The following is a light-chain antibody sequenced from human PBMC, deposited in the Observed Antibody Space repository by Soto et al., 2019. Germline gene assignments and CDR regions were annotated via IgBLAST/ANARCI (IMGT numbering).Light chain of an antibody. J-gene: IGKJ4*01. CDR1: QGISSW. CDR2: GAT. V-gene: IGKV1-12*01. Sequence: DIQMTQSPSSVSASVGDRVTITCRASQGISSWLAWYQLTPGQAPKLLIYGATTLQSGVPSSFSGSGSGTDFTLTISSLQPEDFATYYCQQANSFPFTFGGGTKVEIE. CDR3: QQANSFPFT.